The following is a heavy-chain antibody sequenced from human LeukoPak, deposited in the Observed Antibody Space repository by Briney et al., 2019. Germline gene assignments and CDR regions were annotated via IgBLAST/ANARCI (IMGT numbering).Heavy chain of an antibody. V-gene: IGHV4-59*08. D-gene: IGHD3-9*01. CDR3: AGRGQRYFRD. J-gene: IGHJ1*01. CDR2: IYKIGNT. CDR1: GDSISTAY. Sequence: KPSETLSLTCSVSGDSISTAYWNWIRQSPEKGLEWIGYIYKIGNTDYNPSLKSRVTISLDTSQNQLSLSLKSVTAADTAVYYCAGRGQRYFRDWGQGTLVTVSS.